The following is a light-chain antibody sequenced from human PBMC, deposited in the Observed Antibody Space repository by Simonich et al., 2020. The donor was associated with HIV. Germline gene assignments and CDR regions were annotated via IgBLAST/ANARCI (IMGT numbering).Light chain of an antibody. CDR3: QQYNNWPRT. V-gene: IGKV3-15*01. CDR1: QSVGSN. CDR2: GAS. J-gene: IGKJ1*01. Sequence: EIVMTQSPATLSVSPGERATLSCRASQSVGSNLAWYQQTPGQAPRLLIYGASTRATDIPARFSASGSGTEFTLTISSMQSEDFAVNYCQQYNNWPRTFGQGTKVEIK.